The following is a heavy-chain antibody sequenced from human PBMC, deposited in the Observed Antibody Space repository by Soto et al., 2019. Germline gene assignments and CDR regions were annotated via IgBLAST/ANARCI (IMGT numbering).Heavy chain of an antibody. J-gene: IGHJ3*02. V-gene: IGHV6-1*01. CDR1: GDSVSSNSAA. D-gene: IGHD2-2*02. Sequence: SQTLSLTCAISGDSVSSNSAAWNWIRQSPSRGLEWLGRTYYRSKWYNDYAVSVKSRITINPDTSKNQFSLQLNSVTPEDTAVYYCARVSSGFVLVPSAISRLAFDIWCRGTMVTVSS. CDR3: ARVSSGFVLVPSAISRLAFDI. CDR2: TYYRSKWYN.